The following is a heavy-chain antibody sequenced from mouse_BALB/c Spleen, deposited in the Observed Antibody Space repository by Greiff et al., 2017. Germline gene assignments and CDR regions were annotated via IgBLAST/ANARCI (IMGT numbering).Heavy chain of an antibody. Sequence: EVKLVESGGGLVQPGGSRKLSCAASGFTFSSFGMHWVRQAPEKGLEWVAYISSGSSTIYYADTVKGRFTISRDNPKNTLFLQMTSLRSEDTAMYYCARSREGAWFADWGQGTLVTVSA. CDR3: ARSREGAWFAD. D-gene: IGHD3-3*01. CDR1: GFTFSSFG. J-gene: IGHJ3*01. CDR2: ISSGSSTI. V-gene: IGHV5-17*02.